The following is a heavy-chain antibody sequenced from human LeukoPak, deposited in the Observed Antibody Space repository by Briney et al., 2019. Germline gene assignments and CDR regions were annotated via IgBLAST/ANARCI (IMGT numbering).Heavy chain of an antibody. D-gene: IGHD2-2*01. V-gene: IGHV4-34*01. CDR1: GGSMSNYW. Sequence: SETLSLTCTVSGGSMSNYWWSWIRQPPGKGLEWIGEINHSGSTNYNPSLKSRVTISVDTSKNQFSLKLSSVTAADTAVYYCARLCADIVVVPAAHYYFDYWGQGTLVTVSS. CDR2: INHSGST. J-gene: IGHJ4*02. CDR3: ARLCADIVVVPAAHYYFDY.